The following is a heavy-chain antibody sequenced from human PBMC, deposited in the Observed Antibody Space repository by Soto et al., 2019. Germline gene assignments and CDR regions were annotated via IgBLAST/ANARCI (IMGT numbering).Heavy chain of an antibody. J-gene: IGHJ3*02. CDR1: GFAFSNFA. CDR3: AKGTALTPHHDAFHI. CDR2: ISGSGGYT. Sequence: EVQLLESGGGSVQPGGSLRLSCAASGFAFSNFAMTWVRQAPGKGLEWVSTISGSGGYTYYGDSVKGRFTISRDDSKNTLSLQMNSLTSQDTAVYYCAKGTALTPHHDAFHIWGQGTMVTVSS. V-gene: IGHV3-23*01. D-gene: IGHD4-17*01.